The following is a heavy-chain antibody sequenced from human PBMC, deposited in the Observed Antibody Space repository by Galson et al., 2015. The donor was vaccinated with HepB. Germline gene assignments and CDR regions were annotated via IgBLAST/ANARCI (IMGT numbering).Heavy chain of an antibody. CDR3: ARAVWKKEEHGGYFDF. J-gene: IGHJ4*02. V-gene: IGHV3-30*04. D-gene: IGHD1/OR15-1a*01. Sequence: SLRLSCAASGFTFSHYAMHWVRQAPGKGLDWVAVISYDGSNKYYTDSVKGRFTISRDNPKKTLYLQMNSLRVEDTAVYYCARAVWKKEEHGGYFDFWGQGTLVTVSS. CDR2: ISYDGSNK. CDR1: GFTFSHYA.